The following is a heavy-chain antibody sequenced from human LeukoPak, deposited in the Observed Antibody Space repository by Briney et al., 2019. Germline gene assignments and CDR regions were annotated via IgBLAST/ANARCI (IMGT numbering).Heavy chain of an antibody. D-gene: IGHD3-16*01. J-gene: IGHJ4*02. CDR3: ARAAENYGGRFDS. V-gene: IGHV3-21*01. CDR2: ISSSSSYI. Sequence: GGSLRLSCAASGFTFSSYSMNWVRQAPGKGLEWVSSISSSSSYIYYADSVKGRFTISRDNAKNSLYLQMNSLRAEDTAVYYCARAAENYGGRFDSWGQGTLVTVSS. CDR1: GFTFSSYS.